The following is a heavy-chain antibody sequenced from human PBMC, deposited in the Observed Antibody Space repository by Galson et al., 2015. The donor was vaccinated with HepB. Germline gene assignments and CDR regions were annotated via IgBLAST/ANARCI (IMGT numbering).Heavy chain of an antibody. CDR2: IWYDGSKK. V-gene: IGHV3-33*01. D-gene: IGHD5-24*01. J-gene: IGHJ4*02. CDR3: ARDGFIDGYTSPFDS. CDR1: GFAFNSYA. Sequence: SLRLSCAASGFAFNSYAMHWVRQAPRKGLEWVAVIWYDGSKKYYADSVKGRFTISRDNSKNTLFLQMNSLRGEDTAVYYCARDGFIDGYTSPFDSWGQGTLVTVSS.